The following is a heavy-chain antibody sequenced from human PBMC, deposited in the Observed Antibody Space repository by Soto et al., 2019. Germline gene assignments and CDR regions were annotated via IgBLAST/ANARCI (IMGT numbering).Heavy chain of an antibody. J-gene: IGHJ5*02. CDR1: GFSLSTNGEA. CDR3: AHGPRPHLVPVS. CDR2: IFWDDDR. V-gene: IGHV2-5*02. Sequence: QITLKESSPTLVKPTQTLTLTCTFSGFSLSTNGEAVGWIRQPPGKALEWLALIFWDDDRRYNPSLKSRLTSTKDTSKNQVVLTMTNRDPVDTATYECAHGPRPHLVPVSWGQGTLVTVSS. D-gene: IGHD6-6*01.